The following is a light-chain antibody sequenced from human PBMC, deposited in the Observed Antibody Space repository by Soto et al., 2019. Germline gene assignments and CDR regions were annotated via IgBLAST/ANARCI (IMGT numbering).Light chain of an antibody. CDR3: QQYNNFPTT. V-gene: IGKV3-15*01. CDR2: GAS. CDR1: QSVSSN. Sequence: EIVMTQSPATLSVSPGERATLSCWASQSVSSNLAWYHQKPGQAPRLLIYGASTRATGIPARFSGNGSGTEFTLTISSLQSEDFAVYYCQQYNNFPTTFGQGTKVEIK. J-gene: IGKJ1*01.